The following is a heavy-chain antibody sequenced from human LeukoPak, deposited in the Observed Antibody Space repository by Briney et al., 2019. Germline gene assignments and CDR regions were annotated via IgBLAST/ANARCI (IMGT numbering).Heavy chain of an antibody. Sequence: SETLSLTCTVSGGSISSYYWSWIRQPAGKGLEWIGRIYTSGSTNYNPSLKSRVTMSVDTSKNQFSLKLSSVTAADTAVYYCARDAGEAIAARYNWFDPWGQGTLVTVSS. CDR1: GGSISSYY. J-gene: IGHJ5*02. CDR3: ARDAGEAIAARYNWFDP. V-gene: IGHV4-4*07. CDR2: IYTSGST. D-gene: IGHD6-6*01.